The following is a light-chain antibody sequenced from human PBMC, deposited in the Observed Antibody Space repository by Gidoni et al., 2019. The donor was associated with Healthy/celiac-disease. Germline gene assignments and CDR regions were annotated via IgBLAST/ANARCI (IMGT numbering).Light chain of an antibody. CDR3: QQSYSYPFT. V-gene: IGKV1-39*01. CDR2: AAS. Sequence: IQMTQSPSSLSASVGDRVTITCRASQSMSSYLNWYQQKPGKAPKLLIYAASSLQSGVPSRFSGSGSGTDFTLTISSLQPDDFATYYCQQSYSYPFTFGPGTKVDIK. CDR1: QSMSSY. J-gene: IGKJ3*01.